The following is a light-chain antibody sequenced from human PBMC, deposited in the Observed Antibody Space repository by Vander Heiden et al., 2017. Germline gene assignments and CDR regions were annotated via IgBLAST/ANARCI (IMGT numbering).Light chain of an antibody. CDR2: QDN. Sequence: SYELTQPPSVSVSPGQTASITCSGDNLGDKYACWYQQKPGQSPVLVIYQDNKRPSGIPERFSGSNSGNTATLTISGTQAMDEADYYCQAWDSKTVIFGGGTKVTVL. J-gene: IGLJ2*01. V-gene: IGLV3-1*01. CDR1: NLGDKY. CDR3: QAWDSKTVI.